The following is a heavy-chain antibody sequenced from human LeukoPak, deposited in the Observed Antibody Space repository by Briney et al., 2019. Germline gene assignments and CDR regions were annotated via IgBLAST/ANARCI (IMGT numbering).Heavy chain of an antibody. CDR3: AKAGADLYYWFDA. V-gene: IGHV3-23*01. CDR2: ISGNGDST. Sequence: GGSLRLSCAASGFTFNTYAMNWVRQAPGKGLEWVSDISGNGDSTYYADSVKGRFTISRDNSKNTLYLQMSSLRAEDTAVYYCAKAGADLYYWFDAWGQGTLVTVSS. D-gene: IGHD2-8*01. J-gene: IGHJ5*02. CDR1: GFTFNTYA.